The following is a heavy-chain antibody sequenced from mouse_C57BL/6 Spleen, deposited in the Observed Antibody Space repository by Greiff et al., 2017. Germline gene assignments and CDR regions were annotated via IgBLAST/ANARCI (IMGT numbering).Heavy chain of an antibody. CDR3: ARERGVYYGNLYYYAMDY. CDR1: GYSITSGYY. V-gene: IGHV3-6*01. CDR2: ISYDGSN. D-gene: IGHD2-1*01. J-gene: IGHJ4*01. Sequence: DVQLQESGPGLVKPSQSLSLTCSVTGYSITSGYYWNWIRQFPGNKLEWMGYISYDGSNNYNPSLKNRISITRDTSKNQFFLKLNSVTTEDTATYYCARERGVYYGNLYYYAMDYWGQGTSVTVSS.